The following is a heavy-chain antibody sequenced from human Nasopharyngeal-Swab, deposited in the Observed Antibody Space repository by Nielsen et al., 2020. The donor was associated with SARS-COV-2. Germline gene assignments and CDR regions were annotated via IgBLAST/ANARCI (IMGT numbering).Heavy chain of an antibody. CDR3: ARMSGGNWFDP. CDR2: IYYSGST. CDR1: GGSISGYY. D-gene: IGHD3-10*01. J-gene: IGHJ5*02. V-gene: IGHV4-59*01. Sequence: SETLSLTCTVSGGSISGYYWSWIRQPPGKGLEWIGYIYYSGSTNYNPSLKSRVTISVDTSKNQFSLKLSSVTAADTAVYYCARMSGGNWFDPWGQGTLVTVSS.